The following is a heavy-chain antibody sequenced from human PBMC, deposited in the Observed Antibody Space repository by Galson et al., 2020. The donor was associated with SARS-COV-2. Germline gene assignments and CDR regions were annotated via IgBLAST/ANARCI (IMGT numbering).Heavy chain of an antibody. D-gene: IGHD3-3*01. CDR2: MSSDGRNT. J-gene: IGHJ4*02. CDR3: AKDLESLFWTSYSFDC. CDR1: GFTFSRNA. V-gene: IGHV3-23*03. Sequence: GGSLRLSCAASGFTFSRNAMSWVRQAPGKGLEWVSIMSSDGRNTYYAASVKGRFTVSRDNSMNTFYLQMNDLRADDTAVYYCAKDLESLFWTSYSFDCWGQGTLVTVSS.